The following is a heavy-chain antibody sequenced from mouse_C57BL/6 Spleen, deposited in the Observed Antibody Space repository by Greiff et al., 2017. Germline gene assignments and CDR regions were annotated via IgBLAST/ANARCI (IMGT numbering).Heavy chain of an antibody. J-gene: IGHJ1*03. CDR3: TRSGAVVSTGYFDV. D-gene: IGHD1-1*01. Sequence: QVQLQQSGAELVRPGASVTLSCKASGYTFTDYEMHWVKQTPVHGLEWIGALDPETGGTAYNQKFKGKAILTADKSSSTAYMELRSLTSEDSAVYYCTRSGAVVSTGYFDVWGTGTTVTVSS. CDR1: GYTFTDYE. V-gene: IGHV1-15*01. CDR2: LDPETGGT.